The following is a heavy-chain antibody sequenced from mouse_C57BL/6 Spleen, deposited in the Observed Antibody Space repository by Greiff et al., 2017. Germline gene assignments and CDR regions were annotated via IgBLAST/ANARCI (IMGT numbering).Heavy chain of an antibody. J-gene: IGHJ2*01. D-gene: IGHD1-1*01. CDR2: ISSGGSYT. CDR1: GFTFSSYG. CDR3: ARRGASTVVAPDY. V-gene: IGHV5-6*02. Sequence: EVNVVESGGDLVKPGGSLKLSCAASGFTFSSYGMSWVRQTPDKRLEWVATISSGGSYTYYPDSVKGRFTISRDNAKNTLYLQMSSLKSEDTAMYYCARRGASTVVAPDYWGQGTTLTVSS.